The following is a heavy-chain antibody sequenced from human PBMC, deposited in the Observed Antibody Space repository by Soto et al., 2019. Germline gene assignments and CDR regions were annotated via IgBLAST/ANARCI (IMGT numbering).Heavy chain of an antibody. V-gene: IGHV3-23*01. J-gene: IGHJ4*02. Sequence: PGGSLRLSCAAPGFTFSTYSMSWVRQAPGKGLEWVSAITSSGGSTYYADSVKGRFTITRDTSKKTLFLQMNSLRAEDTAVYYCAKDRYGDYGGIDYWGQGTMVTVSS. D-gene: IGHD4-17*01. CDR3: AKDRYGDYGGIDY. CDR2: ITSSGGST. CDR1: GFTFSTYS.